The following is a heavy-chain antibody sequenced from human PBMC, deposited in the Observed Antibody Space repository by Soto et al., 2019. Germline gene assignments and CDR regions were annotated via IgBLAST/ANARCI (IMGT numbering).Heavy chain of an antibody. D-gene: IGHD2-8*01. CDR1: GFTFSSYG. CDR3: AKGSMVGY. CDR2: ISYDGSNK. Sequence: GGSLRLSCAASGFTFSSYGMHWVRQAPGKGLEWVAVISYDGSNKYYADSVKGRFTISRDNSKNTLYLQMNSLRAEDTAVYYCAKGSMVGYWGQGTLVTVSS. V-gene: IGHV3-30*18. J-gene: IGHJ4*02.